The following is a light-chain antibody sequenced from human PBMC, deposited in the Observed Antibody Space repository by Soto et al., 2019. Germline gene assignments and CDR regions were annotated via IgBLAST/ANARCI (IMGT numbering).Light chain of an antibody. Sequence: DIQLTQSPSFLSASVGDRVTITCRASQGISSYLAWFQQKPGEAPNLLISDASVIKSGVPSRFSGSGSGSEFTRTISSLQPEDFATYYCQQLHTYPYTFGQGTKVEIK. CDR3: QQLHTYPYT. V-gene: IGKV1-9*01. CDR1: QGISSY. J-gene: IGKJ2*01. CDR2: DAS.